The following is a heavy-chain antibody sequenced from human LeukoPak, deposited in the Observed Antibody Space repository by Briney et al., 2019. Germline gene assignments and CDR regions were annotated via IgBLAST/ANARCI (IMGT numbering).Heavy chain of an antibody. CDR2: ISAYNGNT. Sequence: GASVKVSCKASGYTFTSYGISWVRQAPGQGLEWMGWISAYNGNTNYAQKLQGRVTMTTDTSTSTAYIELRSLRSDDTAVYYCARGRRGTIFGVVTSNGYLYYYYYMDVWGKGTTVTVSS. V-gene: IGHV1-18*01. D-gene: IGHD3-3*01. CDR1: GYTFTSYG. CDR3: ARGRRGTIFGVVTSNGYLYYYYYMDV. J-gene: IGHJ6*03.